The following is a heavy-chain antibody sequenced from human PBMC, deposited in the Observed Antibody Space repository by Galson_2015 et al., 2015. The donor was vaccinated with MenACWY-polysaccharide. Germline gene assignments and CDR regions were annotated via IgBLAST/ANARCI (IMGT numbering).Heavy chain of an antibody. CDR3: AKTAKVGPNKEFHWSFDL. J-gene: IGHJ2*01. CDR2: ISGGGITT. CDR1: GFAFSSYA. D-gene: IGHD3-10*01. Sequence: SLRLSCAASGFAFSSYAMSWVRQAPGKGLEWVSVISGGGITTNYADSVKGRFTISRDNSKNTLYLQVNSLRAEDTAVYYCAKTAKVGPNKEFHWSFDLWGRGTLVTVSS. V-gene: IGHV3-23*01.